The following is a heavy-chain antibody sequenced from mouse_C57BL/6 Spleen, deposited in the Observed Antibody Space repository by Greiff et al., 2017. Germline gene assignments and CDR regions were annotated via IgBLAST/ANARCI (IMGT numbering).Heavy chain of an antibody. J-gene: IGHJ4*01. V-gene: IGHV10-3*01. CDR3: VRDPSYYSNYGGDYYAMDY. CDR1: GFTFNTYA. Sequence: EVKLMESGGGLVQPKGSLKLSCAASGFTFNTYAMHWVRQAPGKGLEWVARIRSKSSNYATYYADSVKNRFTISRDDSQSMLYLQMNNLKTEDTAMYYCVRDPSYYSNYGGDYYAMDYWGQGTSVTVSS. CDR2: IRSKSSNYAT. D-gene: IGHD2-5*01.